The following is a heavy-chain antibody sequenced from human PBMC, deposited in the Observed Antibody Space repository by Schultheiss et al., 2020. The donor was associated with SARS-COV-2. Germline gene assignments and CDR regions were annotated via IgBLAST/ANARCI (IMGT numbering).Heavy chain of an antibody. V-gene: IGHV3-48*03. J-gene: IGHJ4*02. Sequence: GGSLRLSCAASGFTFSSYEMNWVRQAPGKGLEWVSYISSSGSTIYYADSVKGRFTISRDNAKNSLYLQMNSLRAEDTAVYYCARDKRVYDSSGYYFGLWGQGTLVTVSS. CDR3: ARDKRVYDSSGYYFGL. D-gene: IGHD3-22*01. CDR1: GFTFSSYE. CDR2: ISSSGSTI.